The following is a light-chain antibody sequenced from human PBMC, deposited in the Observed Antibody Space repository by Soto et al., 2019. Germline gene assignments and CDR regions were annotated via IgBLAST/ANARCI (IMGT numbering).Light chain of an antibody. Sequence: QSVVTQPPSVSGTPGQRVTIFCSGRRSNIGSNLVYWYQQLPGTAPKLLIFSNDQRPSGVPDRFSGYRSGTSASLAISGLRSEDEGDYYCAAWDDSLSGVVFGGGTKLTVL. CDR1: RSNIGSNL. CDR3: AAWDDSLSGVV. CDR2: SND. J-gene: IGLJ2*01. V-gene: IGLV1-47*02.